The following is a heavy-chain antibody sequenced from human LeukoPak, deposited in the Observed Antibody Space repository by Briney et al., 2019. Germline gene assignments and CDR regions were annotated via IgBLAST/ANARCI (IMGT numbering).Heavy chain of an antibody. CDR3: ARDLPYYYDSSVNYYYYGMDV. Sequence: ASVKVSCKASGYTFTGYYMHWVRQAPGHGLGWMGWINPNSGGTNYAQKFQGRVTMTRDTSISTAYMELSRLRSDDTAVYYCARDLPYYYDSSVNYYYYGMDVWGQGTTVTVSS. V-gene: IGHV1-2*02. J-gene: IGHJ6*02. CDR2: INPNSGGT. CDR1: GYTFTGYY. D-gene: IGHD3-22*01.